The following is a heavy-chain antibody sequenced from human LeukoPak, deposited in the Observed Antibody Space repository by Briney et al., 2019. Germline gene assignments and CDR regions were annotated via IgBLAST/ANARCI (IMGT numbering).Heavy chain of an antibody. D-gene: IGHD2-15*01. V-gene: IGHV1-18*01. Sequence: ASVKVSCKASGYTFTSYGISWVRQAPGQGLEWMGWISAYNGNTNYAQKFQGRVTMTRDTSISTAYMELSRLRSDDTAVYYCAKGYCSGGSCEGWFDPWGQGTLVTVSS. CDR1: GYTFTSYG. CDR2: ISAYNGNT. J-gene: IGHJ5*02. CDR3: AKGYCSGGSCEGWFDP.